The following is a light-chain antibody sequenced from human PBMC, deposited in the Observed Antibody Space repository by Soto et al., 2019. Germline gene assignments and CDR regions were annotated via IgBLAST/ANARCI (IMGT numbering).Light chain of an antibody. CDR1: QSVSSSY. CDR3: QQYGSSLTWT. CDR2: GAS. Sequence: ELVLTQSPGTLSLSPGERATLSCRASQSVSSSYLAWYQQKPGQAPRLLIYGASSRATGIPDRFSGSGSGTDFTLTISILEPEDFAVYYCQQYGSSLTWTFGQGTKVEIK. V-gene: IGKV3-20*01. J-gene: IGKJ1*01.